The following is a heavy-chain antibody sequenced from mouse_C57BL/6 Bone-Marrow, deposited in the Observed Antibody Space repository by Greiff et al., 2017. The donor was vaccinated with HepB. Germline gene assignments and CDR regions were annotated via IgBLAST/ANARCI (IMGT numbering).Heavy chain of an antibody. J-gene: IGHJ3*01. CDR2: ISYDGSN. Sequence: VQLKESGPGLVKPSQSLSLTCSVTGYSITSGYYWNWIRQFPGNKLEWMGYISYDGSNNYNPSLKNRISITRDTSKNQFFLKLNSVTTEDTATYYCARGLRRFAYWGQGTLVTVSA. V-gene: IGHV3-6*01. CDR1: GYSITSGYY. CDR3: ARGLRRFAY.